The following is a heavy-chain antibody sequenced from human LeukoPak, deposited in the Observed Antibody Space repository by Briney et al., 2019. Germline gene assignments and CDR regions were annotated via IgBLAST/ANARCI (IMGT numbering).Heavy chain of an antibody. CDR2: ISYDGSNI. D-gene: IGHD4-17*01. CDR1: GFTFSRNG. Sequence: GGSLRLSCAASGFTFSRNGMHWVRQAPGKVLEWVAVISYDGSNIYYADSVRGRFTISRDNSRNTLYLQMNSLRVEDTAVYYCAKGGGYGDYAFDSWGQGTLVTVSS. CDR3: AKGGGYGDYAFDS. V-gene: IGHV3-30*18. J-gene: IGHJ4*02.